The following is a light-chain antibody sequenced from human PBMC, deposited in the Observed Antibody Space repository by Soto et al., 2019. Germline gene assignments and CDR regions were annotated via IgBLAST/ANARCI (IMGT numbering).Light chain of an antibody. V-gene: IGKV3-20*01. Sequence: EIVLTQSPGTLSLSPGERATLSCRAIQSVSSSYLAWYQQKPGQAPRLLIYGTSSRATGIPDRFSGSGSGTDFTLTITRLEPEDFAVYYCHQYGISPPRTFGQGTKVDNK. CDR1: QSVSSSY. J-gene: IGKJ1*01. CDR2: GTS. CDR3: HQYGISPPRT.